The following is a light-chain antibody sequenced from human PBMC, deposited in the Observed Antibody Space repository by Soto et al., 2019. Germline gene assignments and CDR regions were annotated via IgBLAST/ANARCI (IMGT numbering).Light chain of an antibody. CDR1: SSDVGGYNF. CDR3: NSVTAPSTLV. Sequence: QSVLTQPASVSGSPGQTITISCTGSSSDVGGYNFVSWYQQHPGKAPKLLIYDVTNRPSGVSTRFSGSKSGNTASLTVSVLQGEDAADYYCNSVTAPSTLVFGGGTKVTVL. J-gene: IGLJ3*02. CDR2: DVT. V-gene: IGLV2-14*03.